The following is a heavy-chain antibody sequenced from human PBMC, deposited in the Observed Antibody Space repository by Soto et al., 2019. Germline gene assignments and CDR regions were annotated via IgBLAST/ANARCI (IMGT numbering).Heavy chain of an antibody. CDR1: GASISRTGFH. J-gene: IGHJ4*01. V-gene: IGHV4-39*01. CDR2: IYAGATT. CDR3: ATRGSGHTFDY. D-gene: IGHD3-10*01. Sequence: QLQLQESGPGLVKPSETLSLTCAVSGASISRTGFHWGWIRQPTGQGLEWIGSIYAGATTFYNSSLKSLVTVAADTSKSHFSLKLSSVTAADTAVYYCATRGSGHTFDYWGQGTLVTVSS.